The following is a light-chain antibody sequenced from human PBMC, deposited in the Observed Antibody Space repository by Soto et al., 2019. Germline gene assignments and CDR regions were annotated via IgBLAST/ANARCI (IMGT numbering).Light chain of an antibody. V-gene: IGKV3-20*01. J-gene: IGKJ4*01. CDR2: GAS. CDR1: QSVSSSY. CDR3: QQYGSSPLT. Sequence: EIVLTQSPGTLSLSPGERATLSCRASQSVSSSYLAWYQQKPGQAPRLLIYGASSRATGIPDRFSGSGSGTDFTITISRLEPEDFAFYYCQQYGSSPLTFGGGTKVDIK.